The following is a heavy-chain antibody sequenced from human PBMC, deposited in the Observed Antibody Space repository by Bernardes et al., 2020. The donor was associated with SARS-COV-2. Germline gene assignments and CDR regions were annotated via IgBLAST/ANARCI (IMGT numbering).Heavy chain of an antibody. Sequence: GGSLRLSCAASGFTFSSYGMHWVRQAPGKGLEWVAVISYDGSNKYYGDSVKGRFTISRDNSKNTLYLQMNSLRAEDTAVYYCAKDATIVVVPVANLDYWGQGTLVTVSS. V-gene: IGHV3-30*18. CDR3: AKDATIVVVPVANLDY. D-gene: IGHD2-2*01. CDR1: GFTFSSYG. J-gene: IGHJ4*02. CDR2: ISYDGSNK.